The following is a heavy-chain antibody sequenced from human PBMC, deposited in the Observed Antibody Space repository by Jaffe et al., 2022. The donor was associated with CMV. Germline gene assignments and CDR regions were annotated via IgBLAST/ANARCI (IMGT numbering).Heavy chain of an antibody. V-gene: IGHV4-59*01. CDR3: ARGFGDYGGNYYFDY. CDR1: GGSISSYY. Sequence: QVQLQESGPGLVKPSETLSLTCTVSGGSISSYYWSWIRQPPGKGLEWIGYIYYSGSTNYNPSLKSRVTISVDTSKNQFSLKLSSVTAADTAVYYCARGFGDYGGNYYFDYWGQGTLVTVSS. D-gene: IGHD4-17*01. J-gene: IGHJ4*02. CDR2: IYYSGST.